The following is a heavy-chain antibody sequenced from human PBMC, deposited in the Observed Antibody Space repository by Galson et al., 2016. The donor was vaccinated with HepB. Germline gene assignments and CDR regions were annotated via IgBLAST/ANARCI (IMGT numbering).Heavy chain of an antibody. Sequence: SLRLSCAASAFTFSHYGMHWVRQAPGQGLEWVAGIWTDGSNKYSGDSVKGRFTISRDNSKNTLYLQMNSLRAEDTAVYYCAKSKSGVGSYYFDYWGQGSLVTVSS. CDR1: AFTFSHYG. CDR3: AKSKSGVGSYYFDY. D-gene: IGHD2-15*01. CDR2: IWTDGSNK. J-gene: IGHJ4*02. V-gene: IGHV3-33*06.